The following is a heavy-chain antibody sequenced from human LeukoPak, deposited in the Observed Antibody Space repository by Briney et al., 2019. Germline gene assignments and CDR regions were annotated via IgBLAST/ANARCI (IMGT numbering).Heavy chain of an antibody. CDR1: GFTFSGYG. CDR3: AKGVGYCSGGSCQQFDY. V-gene: IGHV3-23*01. J-gene: IGHJ4*02. D-gene: IGHD2-15*01. Sequence: PGGSLRLSCAASGFTFSGYGMSWVRQAPGKGLKWVSAISGSGGSTYYADSVKGRITISRDNPKNTLYLQMNSLRAEDTAVYYCAKGVGYCSGGSCQQFDYWGQGTLVTVSS. CDR2: ISGSGGST.